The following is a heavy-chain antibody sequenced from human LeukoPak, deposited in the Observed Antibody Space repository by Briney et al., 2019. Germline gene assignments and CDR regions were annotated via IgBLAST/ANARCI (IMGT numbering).Heavy chain of an antibody. CDR2: TNPNSGGT. CDR1: GYTFTGYY. Sequence: ASVKVSCKASGYTFTGYYMHWVRQAPGQGLEWMGWTNPNSGGTNYAQKFQGRVTMTRDTSISTAYMELSRLRSDDTAVYYCARARGIQLFRLFVYWGQGTLVTVSS. D-gene: IGHD5-18*01. CDR3: ARARGIQLFRLFVY. J-gene: IGHJ4*02. V-gene: IGHV1-2*02.